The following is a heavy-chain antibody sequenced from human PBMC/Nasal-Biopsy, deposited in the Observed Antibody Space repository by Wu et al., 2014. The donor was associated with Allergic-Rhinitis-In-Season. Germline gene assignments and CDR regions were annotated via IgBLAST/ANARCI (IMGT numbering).Heavy chain of an antibody. CDR3: ARDEPMVRGVIIGFYYGMDV. Sequence: VSGISWNSGSIGYADSVKGRFTISRDNSKNTLYLQMNSLRAEDTAVYYCARDEPMVRGVIIGFYYGMDVWGQGTTVTVSS. D-gene: IGHD3-10*01. J-gene: IGHJ6*02. V-gene: IGHV3-9*01. CDR2: ISWNSGSI.